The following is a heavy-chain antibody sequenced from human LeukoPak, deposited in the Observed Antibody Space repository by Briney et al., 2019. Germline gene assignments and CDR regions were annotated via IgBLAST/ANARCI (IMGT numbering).Heavy chain of an antibody. CDR3: ARYSYGLGYYFDY. CDR1: GFTFSDYY. Sequence: LRLSCAASGFTFSDYYMSWIRQPPGKGLEWIGEINHSGSTNYNPSLKSRVTISVDTSKNQFSLKLSSVTAADTAVYYCARYSYGLGYYFDYWGQGTLVTVSS. V-gene: IGHV4-34*01. CDR2: INHSGST. D-gene: IGHD5-18*01. J-gene: IGHJ4*02.